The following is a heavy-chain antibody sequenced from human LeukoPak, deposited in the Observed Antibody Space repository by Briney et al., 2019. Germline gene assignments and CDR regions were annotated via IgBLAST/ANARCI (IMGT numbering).Heavy chain of an antibody. CDR3: ARDVDY. CDR1: GFTFSSYS. Sequence: GGSLRLSCAASGFTFSSYSMNWVRQAPGKGLEWVSYISSSSTIYYADSVKGRFTISRDNAKNSLYLQMNSLRAEDTAVYNCARDVDYWGQGTLVTVSS. J-gene: IGHJ4*02. CDR2: ISSSSTI. V-gene: IGHV3-48*01.